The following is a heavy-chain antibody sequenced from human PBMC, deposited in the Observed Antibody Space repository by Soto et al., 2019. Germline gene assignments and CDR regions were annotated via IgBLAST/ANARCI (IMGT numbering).Heavy chain of an antibody. J-gene: IGHJ6*02. CDR1: GFTSTDHA. D-gene: IGHD2-21*02. V-gene: IGHV3-49*04. Sequence: GGWIRLSCAFCGFTSTDHALNCVRQAPGKGLEWVALTTSHTYGGTTDYAGSVKGRFNISRDDSKSIAYLQMNSLQISDTAIYYCARDGDCNGRDVWGQGTTVRVSS. CDR3: ARDGDCNGRDV. CDR2: TTSHTYGGTT.